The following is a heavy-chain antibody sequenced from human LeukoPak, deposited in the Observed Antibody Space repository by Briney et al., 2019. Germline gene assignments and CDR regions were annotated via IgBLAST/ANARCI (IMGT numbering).Heavy chain of an antibody. CDR3: ARDVAAAAVYYFDY. D-gene: IGHD6-13*01. CDR1: GFTFSSYA. Sequence: GGSLRLSCAASGFTFSSYAMHWVRQAPATGPEWVTVIARDGKDKHHADSVKGRFTIFRDNSKNTLYLQMNSLRTDDTAVYYCARDVAAAAVYYFDYWGRGTLVTVCS. J-gene: IGHJ4*02. V-gene: IGHV3-30*04. CDR2: IARDGKDK.